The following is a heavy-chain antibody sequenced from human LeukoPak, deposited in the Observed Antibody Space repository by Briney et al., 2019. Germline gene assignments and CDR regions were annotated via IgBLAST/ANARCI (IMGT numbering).Heavy chain of an antibody. D-gene: IGHD3-16*01. Sequence: GGSLRLGCAASGFTFRNFAMSWVRQAPGKGLERLSSIGTAGTYSDSVKGRFTISRDDSKNTLYLQMNSLRVADTALYYCAKNWGPLHMGGQGTMVTVSS. CDR3: AKNWGPLHM. J-gene: IGHJ3*01. CDR1: GFTFRNFA. CDR2: SIGTAGT. V-gene: IGHV3-23*01.